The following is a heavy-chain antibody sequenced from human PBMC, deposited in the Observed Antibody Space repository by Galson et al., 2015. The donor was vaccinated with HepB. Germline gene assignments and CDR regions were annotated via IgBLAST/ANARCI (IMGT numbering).Heavy chain of an antibody. V-gene: IGHV3-74*01. CDR2: INSDGRST. CDR1: GFTFNNAW. D-gene: IGHD3-22*01. CDR3: AKVTMIGSY. Sequence: SLRLSCAASGFTFNNAWMSWVRQPPGKGLVWVSHINSDGRSTTYADSVKGRFTISRDNAKNTLYLQMNSLRAEDTAVYYCAKVTMIGSYWGQGTLVTVSS. J-gene: IGHJ4*02.